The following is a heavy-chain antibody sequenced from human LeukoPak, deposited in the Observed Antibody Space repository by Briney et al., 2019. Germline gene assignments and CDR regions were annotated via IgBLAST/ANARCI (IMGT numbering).Heavy chain of an antibody. Sequence: GGSLRLTCAASGFTFSSYEMNWVCQAPEKGLEWVSYTTSRDTTIYYAGSIEGRFTISRDNAKNSLYLQMNSLRAEDTSVYYCARVRSLPSFDYWGQGTLVTVSS. CDR1: GFTFSSYE. J-gene: IGHJ4*02. V-gene: IGHV3-48*03. CDR2: TTSRDTTI. CDR3: ARVRSLPSFDY.